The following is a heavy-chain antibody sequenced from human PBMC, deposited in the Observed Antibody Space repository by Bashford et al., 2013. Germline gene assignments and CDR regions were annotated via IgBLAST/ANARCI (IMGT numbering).Heavy chain of an antibody. CDR3: ATDVDMSTTSFDY. Sequence: WVRQAPGQGLEWMGWISPNSGASKYAEKFQGRVTMTSDTSINTAYMELSRLRSDDTAVYYCATDVDMSTTSFDYWGQGTLVTVSS. J-gene: IGHJ4*02. V-gene: IGHV1-2*02. D-gene: IGHD5-24*01. CDR2: ISPNSGAS.